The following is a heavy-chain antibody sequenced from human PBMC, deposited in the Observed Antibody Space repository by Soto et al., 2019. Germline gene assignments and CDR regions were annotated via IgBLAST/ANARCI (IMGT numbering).Heavy chain of an antibody. D-gene: IGHD1-7*01. J-gene: IGHJ5*02. V-gene: IGHV1-69*06. CDR1: GGTFRSQA. CDR2: IIPIFGTA. CDR3: ASDSPDITGTTCSTFDP. Sequence: SVKVSCKASGGTFRSQAISWVRQAPGQGLEWMGGIIPIFGTADYAQKFQARVTITEDKSTSKASIELSSLRSEHSAQDYCASDSPDITGTTCSTFDPWGQGTMVTVSS.